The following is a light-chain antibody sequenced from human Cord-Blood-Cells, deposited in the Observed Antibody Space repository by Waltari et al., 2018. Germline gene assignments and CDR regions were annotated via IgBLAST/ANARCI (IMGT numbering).Light chain of an antibody. Sequence: EIGLTQSPGTLSLSQGERATLSCRARQSVSSSYLAWYQQKPGQAPRLLIYGASSRATGIPDRFSGSGSGTDFTLTISRLEPEDFAVYYCQQYGSSMYTFGQGTKLEIK. CDR3: QQYGSSMYT. CDR2: GAS. CDR1: QSVSSSY. J-gene: IGKJ2*01. V-gene: IGKV3-20*01.